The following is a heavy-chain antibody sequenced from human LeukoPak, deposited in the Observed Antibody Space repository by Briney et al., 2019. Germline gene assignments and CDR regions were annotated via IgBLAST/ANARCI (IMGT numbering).Heavy chain of an antibody. CDR3: ARMSAFDI. CDR2: IFPSDSDT. Sequence: GESLKISCKGSGFSFTSYWIAWVRQMPGKGLEWMGIIFPSDSDTRYSPSSQDQVTISADKSISTAYLQWSSLKASDTAMYFCARMSAFDIWGQGTMVTVSS. V-gene: IGHV5-51*01. J-gene: IGHJ3*02. CDR1: GFSFTSYW.